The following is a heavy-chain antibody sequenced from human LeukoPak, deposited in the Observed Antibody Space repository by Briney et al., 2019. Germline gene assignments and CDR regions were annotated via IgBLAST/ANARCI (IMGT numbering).Heavy chain of an antibody. D-gene: IGHD3-16*01. Sequence: SETLSLTCTVSGGSISSYYWSWIRQPPGKGLEWIGYIYYSGSTNYNPSLKSRVTISVGTSRNQFSLKLSSVTAADTAVYYCAGGGPNPSPFDYWGQGTLVTVSS. CDR2: IYYSGST. J-gene: IGHJ4*02. CDR3: AGGGPNPSPFDY. CDR1: GGSISSYY. V-gene: IGHV4-59*01.